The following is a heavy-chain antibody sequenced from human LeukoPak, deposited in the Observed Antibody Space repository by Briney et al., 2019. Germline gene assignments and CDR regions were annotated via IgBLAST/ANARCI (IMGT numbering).Heavy chain of an antibody. V-gene: IGHV1-46*01. CDR3: ARAFRNIVGLADYYYYMDV. J-gene: IGHJ6*03. CDR2: INPSGTDT. D-gene: IGHD2-15*01. Sequence: ASVKVSCKASGYTFTSYYMHWVRQAPGQGLEWMGIINPSGTDTNYPQKFQGRVTMTRDMSTSTVYMELSSLRSEDTAIYYCARAFRNIVGLADYYYYMDVWGKGTTVTVSS. CDR1: GYTFTSYY.